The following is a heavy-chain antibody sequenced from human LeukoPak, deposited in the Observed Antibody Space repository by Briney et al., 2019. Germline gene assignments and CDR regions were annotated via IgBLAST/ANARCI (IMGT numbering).Heavy chain of an antibody. CDR3: ARIRDGYNDAFDI. CDR2: INPGGDNT. D-gene: IGHD5-24*01. CDR1: GYTFTNYY. V-gene: IGHV1-46*01. Sequence: ASVKVSCKASGYTFTNYYIHWVRQAPGQGLEWMGLINPGGDNTDYAQNFQGRVTMTRDTSTSTVYMGLSSLRSEDTAVYYCARIRDGYNDAFDIWGQGTMVTVSS. J-gene: IGHJ3*02.